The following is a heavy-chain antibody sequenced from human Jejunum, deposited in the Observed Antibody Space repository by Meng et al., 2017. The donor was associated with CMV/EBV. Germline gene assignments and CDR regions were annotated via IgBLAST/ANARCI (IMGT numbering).Heavy chain of an antibody. D-gene: IGHD2-15*01. J-gene: IGHJ6*02. CDR3: ARGGSSYSYYYGMDV. CDR1: FTFSAYS. V-gene: IGHV3-74*01. Sequence: FTFSAYSMTWVRQAPGKGLVWVSRINSDGSSTNYADSVKGRFTISRDNAKNTLYLQMNSLRAEDTAVYYCARGGSSYSYYYGMDVWGQGTTVTVSS. CDR2: INSDGSST.